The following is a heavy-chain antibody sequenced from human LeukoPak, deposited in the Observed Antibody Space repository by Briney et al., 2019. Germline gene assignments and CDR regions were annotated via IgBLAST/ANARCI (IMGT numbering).Heavy chain of an antibody. CDR3: ARSGDWFDP. V-gene: IGHV1-69*01. D-gene: IGHD1-26*01. Sequence: GGSLRLSCAASGFTFSSYGMHWVRQAPGQGLEWMGGIIPIFGTANYAQKFQGRVTITADESTSTAYMELSSLRSEDTAVYYCARSGDWFDPWGQGTLVTVSS. CDR1: GFTFSSYG. J-gene: IGHJ5*02. CDR2: IIPIFGTA.